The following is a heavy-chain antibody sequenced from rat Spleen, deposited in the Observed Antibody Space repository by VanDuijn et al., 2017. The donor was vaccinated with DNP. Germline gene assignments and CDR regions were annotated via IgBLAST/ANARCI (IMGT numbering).Heavy chain of an antibody. CDR1: GFTFSNYY. D-gene: IGHD1-11*01. Sequence: EVQLVESGGGLVQPGRSLKLSCAASGFTFSNYYMAWVRQAQTNGLECVAVISPSGDITYYRDSVKGRFTVSRDNTKSSLYLKMDSLRSEDTATYYCARPNYGGYEGWFAYWGQGTLVTVSS. V-gene: IGHV5-25*01. J-gene: IGHJ3*01. CDR3: ARPNYGGYEGWFAY. CDR2: ISPSGDIT.